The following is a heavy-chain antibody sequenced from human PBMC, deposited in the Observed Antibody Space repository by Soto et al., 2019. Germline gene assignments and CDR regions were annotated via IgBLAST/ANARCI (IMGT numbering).Heavy chain of an antibody. CDR1: GGSISSYY. J-gene: IGHJ5*02. Sequence: ETLSLTCTVSGGSISSYYWSWIRQPPGKGLEWMGIIYPGDSDTRYSPSFQGQVTISADKSISTAYLQWSSLKASDTAMYYCARTNGPIHWFDPWGQGTLVTVSS. CDR3: ARTNGPIHWFDP. V-gene: IGHV5-51*01. CDR2: IYPGDSDT. D-gene: IGHD2-8*01.